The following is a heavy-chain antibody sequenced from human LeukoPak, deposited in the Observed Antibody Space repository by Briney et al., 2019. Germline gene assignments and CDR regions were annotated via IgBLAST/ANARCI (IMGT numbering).Heavy chain of an antibody. V-gene: IGHV2-70*11. J-gene: IGHJ4*02. D-gene: IGHD6-13*01. CDR1: GFSLSTSGMC. CDR3: ARIREGGVAAAGFDY. CDR2: IDWDDDK. Sequence: SGPTLVNPTQTLTLTCTFSGFSLSTSGMCVSWIRQPPGKALEWLARIDWDDDKYYSTSLKTRLTISKDTSKNQVVLTMTNMDPVDTATYYCARIREGGVAAAGFDYWGQGTLVTVSS.